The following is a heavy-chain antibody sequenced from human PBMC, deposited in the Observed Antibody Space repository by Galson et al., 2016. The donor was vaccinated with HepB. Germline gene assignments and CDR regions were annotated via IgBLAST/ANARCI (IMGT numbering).Heavy chain of an antibody. D-gene: IGHD4/OR15-4a*01. V-gene: IGHV2-5*02. J-gene: IGHJ3*02. Sequence: PALVNPTQTLTLTCTFSGFSLSRRGLGVGWIRQPPGEALEWLALIFWDAGKSYNPSLKSRLTIAKDTSKNQLVLIMTNMDPVDTGTYYCAHRPGAWVPFESWGQGTTVTVSS. CDR2: IFWDAGK. CDR1: GFSLSRRGLG. CDR3: AHRPGAWVPFES.